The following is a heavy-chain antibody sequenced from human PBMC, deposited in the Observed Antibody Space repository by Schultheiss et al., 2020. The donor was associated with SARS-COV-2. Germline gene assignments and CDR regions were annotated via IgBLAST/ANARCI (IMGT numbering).Heavy chain of an antibody. CDR3: ARVSGSSSWQQTQDYYYYYYMDV. CDR1: GYTFTSYD. Sequence: ASVKVSCKASGYTFTSYDINWVRQATGQGLEWMGWMNPNSGNTGYAQKFQGRVTMARNTSISTAYMELSSLRSEDTAVYYCARVSGSSSWQQTQDYYYYYYMDVWGKGTTVTVSS. J-gene: IGHJ6*03. V-gene: IGHV1-8*02. D-gene: IGHD6-13*01. CDR2: MNPNSGNT.